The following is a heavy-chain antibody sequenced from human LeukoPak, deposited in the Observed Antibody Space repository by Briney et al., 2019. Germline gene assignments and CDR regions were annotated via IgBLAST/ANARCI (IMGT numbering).Heavy chain of an antibody. CDR1: GYSISSGYY. CDR2: IYHSGST. J-gene: IGHJ4*02. CDR3: ARVFNWNSSGLGAPRD. Sequence: SETLSLTCTVSGYSISSGYYWGWIRQPPGKGLEWIGSIYHSGSTYYNPSLKSRVTISVDTSKNQFSLKLTSVTAADTAVYYCARVFNWNSSGLGAPRDWGRGTLVTVSS. D-gene: IGHD1-7*01. V-gene: IGHV4-38-2*02.